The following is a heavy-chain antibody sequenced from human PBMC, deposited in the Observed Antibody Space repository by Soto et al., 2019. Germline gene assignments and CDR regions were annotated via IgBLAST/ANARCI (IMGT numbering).Heavy chain of an antibody. Sequence: GASVKVSCKASGYTFTSYYMHWVRQAPGQGLEWMGIINPSGGSTSYAQKFQGRVTISVDTSKNQFSLKLSSVTAADTAVYYCARDRGGGSNWFDPWGQGTLVTVSS. CDR3: ARDRGGGSNWFDP. CDR2: INPSGGST. J-gene: IGHJ5*02. V-gene: IGHV1-46*01. D-gene: IGHD3-16*01. CDR1: GYTFTSYY.